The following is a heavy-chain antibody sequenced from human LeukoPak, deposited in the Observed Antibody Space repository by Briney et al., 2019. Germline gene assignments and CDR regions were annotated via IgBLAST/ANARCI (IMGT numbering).Heavy chain of an antibody. CDR3: ARGQKISNFYNWNERTNNWFDP. V-gene: IGHV4-39*07. CDR2: IYYSVST. CDR1: GGSISSSSYY. D-gene: IGHD1-20*01. J-gene: IGHJ5*02. Sequence: SETLSLTCTVSGGSISSSSYYWGWIRQPPGKGLEWIGSIYYSVSTYYNPSLKSRVTISVDTSKNQFSLKLNSVTPEDTAVYYCARGQKISNFYNWNERTNNWFDPWGQGTLVTVSS.